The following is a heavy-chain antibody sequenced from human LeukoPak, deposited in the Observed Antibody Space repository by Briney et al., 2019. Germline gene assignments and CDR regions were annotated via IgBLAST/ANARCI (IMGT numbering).Heavy chain of an antibody. CDR3: ARGGGGEYSSGWYDY. V-gene: IGHV4-59*01. J-gene: IGHJ4*02. D-gene: IGHD6-19*01. Sequence: PSETLSLTCTVSGGSISSYYWSWIRQPPGKGLEGIGYIYYSGTTNYNPSLTSRVTISVATSKNQFSLNLSSVTAADTAVYYCARGGGGEYSSGWYDYWGQGTLVTVSS. CDR2: IYYSGTT. CDR1: GGSISSYY.